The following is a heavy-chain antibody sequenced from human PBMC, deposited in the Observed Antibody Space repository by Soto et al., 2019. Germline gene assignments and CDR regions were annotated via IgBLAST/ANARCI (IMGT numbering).Heavy chain of an antibody. J-gene: IGHJ2*01. CDR2: ISSSVRTI. Sequence: VQLVESGGGLVKPGGSLRLSCAASGFTFSDYYMSWIRQAPGKGLEWVSYISSSVRTIYYADSVKGRFTVSRDNAKNSLYLQMNSLRAEDAAVYYCAKTPQRCYFDLWGRGTLVTVSS. D-gene: IGHD5-18*01. CDR1: GFTFSDYY. V-gene: IGHV3-11*01. CDR3: AKTPQRCYFDL.